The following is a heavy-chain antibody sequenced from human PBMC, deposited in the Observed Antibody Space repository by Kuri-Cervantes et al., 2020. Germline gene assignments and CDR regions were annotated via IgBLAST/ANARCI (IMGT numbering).Heavy chain of an antibody. D-gene: IGHD6-13*01. CDR3: AREQAAAGTGLEYNPPYYYYGMDV. J-gene: IGHJ6*02. V-gene: IGHV3-7*03. CDR2: INEDGREK. Sequence: GESRKSSCASSGCTGSRYWMSWVRQAPGKRLEWVANINEDGREKYYVDSVKGRFTISRDNAKKSLYLQMNSLRAEDTDVYYCAREQAAAGTGLEYNPPYYYYGMDVWGQGTTVTVSS. CDR1: GCTGSRYW.